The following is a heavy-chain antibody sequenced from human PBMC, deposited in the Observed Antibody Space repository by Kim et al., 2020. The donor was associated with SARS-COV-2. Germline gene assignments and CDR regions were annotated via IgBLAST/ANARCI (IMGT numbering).Heavy chain of an antibody. CDR3: ARTAQYYDILTGYYEGAFDY. J-gene: IGHJ4*02. V-gene: IGHV3-53*01. Sequence: GGSLRLSCAASGFTVSSNYMSWVRQAPGKGLEWVSVIYSGGSTYYADSVKGRFTISRDNSKNTLYLQMNSLRAEDTAVYYCARTAQYYDILTGYYEGAFDYWGQGTLVTVSS. D-gene: IGHD3-9*01. CDR2: IYSGGST. CDR1: GFTVSSNY.